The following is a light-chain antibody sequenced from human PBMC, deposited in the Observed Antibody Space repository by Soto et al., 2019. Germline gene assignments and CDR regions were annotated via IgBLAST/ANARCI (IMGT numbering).Light chain of an antibody. Sequence: QSVLSQPASVSGSPGQSIAISCTGSSSDVGIYNYVSWYQQRPGKVPKLIIYGVTNRPSGVSNRFSGSKSGNTASLTISGLQAEDEADYYCSSYTTSSTRVFGTGTKVTVL. V-gene: IGLV2-14*01. CDR3: SSYTTSSTRV. J-gene: IGLJ1*01. CDR2: GVT. CDR1: SSDVGIYNY.